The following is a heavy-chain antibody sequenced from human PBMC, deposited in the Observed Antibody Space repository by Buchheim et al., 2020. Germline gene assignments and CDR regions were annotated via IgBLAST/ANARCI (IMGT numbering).Heavy chain of an antibody. J-gene: IGHJ6*02. CDR3: ARDMATVVRTFRNYYYYYGMDV. CDR2: IIPIFGTA. V-gene: IGHV1-69*06. Sequence: QVQLVQSGAEVKKPGSSVKVSCKASGGTFSSYAISWVRQAPGQGLEWMGGIIPIFGTANYAQKFQGRVTITADKSTSTAYMELSSLRSEDTAVYYCARDMATVVRTFRNYYYYYGMDVWGQGTT. CDR1: GGTFSSYA. D-gene: IGHD4-23*01.